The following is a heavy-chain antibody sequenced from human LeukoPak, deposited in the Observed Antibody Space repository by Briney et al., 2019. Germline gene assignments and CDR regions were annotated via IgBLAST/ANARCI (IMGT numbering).Heavy chain of an antibody. CDR2: IYYSGST. J-gene: IGHJ4*02. V-gene: IGHV4-39*01. CDR3: ARRRGGLLFPFDD. CDR1: GGSISSSSYY. Sequence: SETLSLTCTVSGGSISSSSYYWGWIRPPPGKGLEWIGSIYYSGSTYYNPSLNSRVTISVDTSNNQFSLKNSSVTAANTAYYYGARRRGGLLFPFDDWGQGTLVTVSS. D-gene: IGHD2-21*01.